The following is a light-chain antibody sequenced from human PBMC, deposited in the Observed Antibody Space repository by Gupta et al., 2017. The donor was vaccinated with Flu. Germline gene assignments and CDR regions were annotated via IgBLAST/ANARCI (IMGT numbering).Light chain of an antibody. Sequence: QSVLTQPPSVSGAPGQRVTISCTGSSSNIGAGYDVHWYQQLPGTAPKVLIYGSSNRPSGVPDRFFGSKSGISASLAITGLQAEDEADYYCQSYDTSRSGWVFGGGTKVTDL. V-gene: IGLV1-40*01. CDR1: SSNIGAGYD. J-gene: IGLJ3*02. CDR2: GSS. CDR3: QSYDTSRSGWV.